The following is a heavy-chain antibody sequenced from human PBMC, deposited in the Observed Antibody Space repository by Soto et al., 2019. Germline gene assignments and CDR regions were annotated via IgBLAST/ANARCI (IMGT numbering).Heavy chain of an antibody. V-gene: IGHV4-59*01. D-gene: IGHD7-27*01. CDR3: ARVWGGAFDF. J-gene: IGHJ3*01. CDR1: AGSISSYY. CDR2: IYYSGST. Sequence: QVQLQESGPGLVKPSEILSLTWTVSAGSISSYYWSWIRQPPGKGLEWIGYIYYSGSTKYNPSLKSRVTISVDTSKNWFSLRLSSVTAADTAVYYCARVWGGAFDFWGQGTMVTVS.